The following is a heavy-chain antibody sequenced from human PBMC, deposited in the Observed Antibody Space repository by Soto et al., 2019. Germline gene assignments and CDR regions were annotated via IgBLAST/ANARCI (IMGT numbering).Heavy chain of an antibody. V-gene: IGHV3-11*01. CDR1: GFTFSDYY. CDR3: VLIELRYFDWSSSAYGMDV. Sequence: PGGSLRLSCAASGFTFSDYYMSWIRQAPGKGLEWVSYISSSGSTIYYADSVKGRFTISRDNAKNSLYLQMNSLRAEDTAVYYCVLIELRYFDWSSSAYGMDVWGQGTTVTVSS. D-gene: IGHD3-9*01. CDR2: ISSSGSTI. J-gene: IGHJ6*02.